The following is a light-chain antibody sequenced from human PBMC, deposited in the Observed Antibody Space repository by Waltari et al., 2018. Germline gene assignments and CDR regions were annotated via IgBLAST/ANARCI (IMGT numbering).Light chain of an antibody. CDR2: AAS. CDR3: QQSYSTPPYT. J-gene: IGKJ2*01. CDR1: QSIRND. V-gene: IGKV1-39*01. Sequence: DIQMTQSPSSLSVSVGDRITITCRASQSIRNDLYWYQQKPGKAPKLLIYAASNLESGVPSRFSGSGSGTDFTLTISGLQPEDFATYYCQQSYSTPPYTFGQGTKLEI.